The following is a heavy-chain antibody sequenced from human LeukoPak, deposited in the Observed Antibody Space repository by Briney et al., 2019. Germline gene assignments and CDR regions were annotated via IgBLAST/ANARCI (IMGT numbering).Heavy chain of an antibody. V-gene: IGHV5-51*01. CDR1: GYSFISYW. Sequence: VESLKISCKGSGYSFISYWLGWKSPMPGKGLDWMGIIYPRDSDTSYSPSFQGQVTISADKSISTAYLQWSSLKASDTAMYYCARHRGYCSGGSCYPVPDAFDIWSQGTMVTVSS. D-gene: IGHD2-15*01. J-gene: IGHJ3*02. CDR2: IYPRDSDT. CDR3: ARHRGYCSGGSCYPVPDAFDI.